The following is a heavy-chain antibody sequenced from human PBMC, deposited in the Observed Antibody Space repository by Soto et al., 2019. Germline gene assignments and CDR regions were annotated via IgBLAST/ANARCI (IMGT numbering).Heavy chain of an antibody. D-gene: IGHD2-15*01. CDR3: VRRTVVDTYSAFDF. CDR1: GYIFSHYW. Sequence: EVQLVQSGAVVRQPGESLRISCKASGYIFSHYWITWVRQTPEKGLEWMGRIDPSYSYINQIPSFEGRVTLSVDKSITTAYLQWATLKPSDTAIYYCVRRTVVDTYSAFDFWGQGTLVTVSS. V-gene: IGHV5-10-1*01. J-gene: IGHJ4*02. CDR2: IDPSYSYI.